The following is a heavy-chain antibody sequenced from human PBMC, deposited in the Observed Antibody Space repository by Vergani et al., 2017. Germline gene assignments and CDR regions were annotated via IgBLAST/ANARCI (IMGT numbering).Heavy chain of an antibody. J-gene: IGHJ4*02. Sequence: QVQLVQSGAEVKKPGASVKVSCKASGYTFTGYYMHWVRQAPGQGLEWMGWINPNSGGTNYAQTFQGRVTMTRDTSISTAYMELSRLRSDDTAVYYCARDQYYYDSSGYVAADYWGQGTLVTVSS. D-gene: IGHD3-22*01. CDR3: ARDQYYYDSSGYVAADY. CDR1: GYTFTGYY. CDR2: INPNSGGT. V-gene: IGHV1-2*02.